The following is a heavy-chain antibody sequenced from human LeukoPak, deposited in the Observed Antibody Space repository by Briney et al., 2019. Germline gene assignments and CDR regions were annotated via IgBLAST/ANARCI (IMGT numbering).Heavy chain of an antibody. CDR2: IKEDGSEK. CDR3: AKTARTWDY. Sequence: GGSLRLSCAASGFTFSNYWMTWVRQAPGKGLEWVANIKEDGSEKYYVDSVKGRFTISRDNAKNPLYLQMNSLRAEDTAVYYCAKTARTWDYWGQGSLVTVSS. V-gene: IGHV3-7*01. D-gene: IGHD5-18*01. CDR1: GFTFSNYW. J-gene: IGHJ4*02.